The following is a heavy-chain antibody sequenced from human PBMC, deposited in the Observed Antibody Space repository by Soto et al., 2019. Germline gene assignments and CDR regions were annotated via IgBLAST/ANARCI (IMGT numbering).Heavy chain of an antibody. CDR3: ARDNYGSGSYSPFDY. V-gene: IGHV4-30-4*01. D-gene: IGHD3-10*01. Sequence: SETLSLTCHVSGGSVSRVNAYWAWLRQPPGKGLEWIGYIFYRGSTSYNPSLRSRVSISMDTSKNQFSLTLSSVTAADTAVYYCARDNYGSGSYSPFDYWGPGTLVTVSA. J-gene: IGHJ4*02. CDR1: GGSVSRVNAY. CDR2: IFYRGST.